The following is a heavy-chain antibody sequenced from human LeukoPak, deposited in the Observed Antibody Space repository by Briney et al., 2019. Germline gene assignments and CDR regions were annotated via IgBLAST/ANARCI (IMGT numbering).Heavy chain of an antibody. J-gene: IGHJ6*02. CDR1: GFTFSSYE. CDR3: ARLFYYDSSGVYGMDV. CDR2: ISSSGSTI. Sequence: GGSLRLSCAASGFTFSSYEMNWVRQAPGKGLGWVSYISSSGSTIYYADSVKGRFTISRDNAKNLLYLQMNSLRVEDTAVYYCARLFYYDSSGVYGMDVWGQGTTVTVSS. D-gene: IGHD3-22*01. V-gene: IGHV3-48*03.